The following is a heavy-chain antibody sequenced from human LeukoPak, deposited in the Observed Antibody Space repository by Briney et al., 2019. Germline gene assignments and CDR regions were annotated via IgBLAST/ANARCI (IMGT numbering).Heavy chain of an antibody. CDR2: INTNTGNP. D-gene: IGHD2-21*02. CDR3: ARAQPYCGGDCYSPMPYYYYYYMDV. CDR1: GYTFTSYA. Sequence: GASVKVSCKASGYTFTSYAMNWVRQAPGQGLEWMGWINTNTGNPTYAQGFTGRFVFSLDTSVSTAYLQISSLKAEDTAVYYCARAQPYCGGDCYSPMPYYYYYYMDVWGKGTTVTISS. J-gene: IGHJ6*03. V-gene: IGHV7-4-1*02.